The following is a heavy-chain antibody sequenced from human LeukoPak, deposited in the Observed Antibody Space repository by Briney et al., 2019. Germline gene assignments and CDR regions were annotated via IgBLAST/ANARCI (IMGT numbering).Heavy chain of an antibody. CDR3: ANDFDY. Sequence: GGSLRLSCAASGITFSSYAMTWVRQAPGKGLEWVSTISGSTNGTYYADSVKGRFTISRDNSKNTLYPQLNSLRAEDTAVYYCANDFDYWGQGTLVTVSS. CDR1: GITFSSYA. CDR2: ISGSTNGT. J-gene: IGHJ4*02. V-gene: IGHV3-23*01.